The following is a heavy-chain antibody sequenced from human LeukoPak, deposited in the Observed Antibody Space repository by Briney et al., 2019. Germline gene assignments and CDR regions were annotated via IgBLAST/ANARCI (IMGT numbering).Heavy chain of an antibody. Sequence: PSETLSLTCTVSGYSISSGYYWGWIRQPAGEGLEWIGRIHTSGSTSYNPSLKSRASMSVDKSKNQFSLKLSSVTAADTAVYYCARAGYYYDSTGYTDFDYWGQGILVTVSS. D-gene: IGHD3-22*01. CDR1: GYSISSGYY. J-gene: IGHJ4*02. V-gene: IGHV4-4*07. CDR2: IHTSGST. CDR3: ARAGYYYDSTGYTDFDY.